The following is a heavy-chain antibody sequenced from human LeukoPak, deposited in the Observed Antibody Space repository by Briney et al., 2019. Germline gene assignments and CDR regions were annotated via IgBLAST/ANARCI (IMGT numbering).Heavy chain of an antibody. D-gene: IGHD3-22*01. Sequence: GSLRLSCAASGFTFSSYAMSWVRQPPGKGLEWIGSIYYSGSTYYNPSLKSRVTISVDTSKNQFSLKLSSVTAADTAVYYCATIDSSGYSTDYWGQGTLVTVSS. J-gene: IGHJ4*02. CDR1: GFTFSSYA. CDR3: ATIDSSGYSTDY. CDR2: IYYSGST. V-gene: IGHV4-38-2*01.